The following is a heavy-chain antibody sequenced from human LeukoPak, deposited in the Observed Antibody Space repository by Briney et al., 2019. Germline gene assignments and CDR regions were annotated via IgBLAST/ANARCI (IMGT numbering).Heavy chain of an antibody. Sequence: PGGSLRLSCAASGFTFSSYGMHWVRQAPGKGLEWVAVIWYDGSNKYYADSVKGRFTISRDNSKNTLYLQMNSLRAEDTAVYYRARGTDFWSGYPQTGFDPWGQGTLVTVSS. D-gene: IGHD3-3*01. J-gene: IGHJ5*02. V-gene: IGHV3-33*01. CDR2: IWYDGSNK. CDR1: GFTFSSYG. CDR3: ARGTDFWSGYPQTGFDP.